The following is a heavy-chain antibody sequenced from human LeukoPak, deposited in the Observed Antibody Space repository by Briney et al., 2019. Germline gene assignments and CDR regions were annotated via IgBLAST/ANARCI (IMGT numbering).Heavy chain of an antibody. CDR1: GYIFTSYA. J-gene: IGHJ4*02. V-gene: IGHV1-2*02. Sequence: ASVKVSCKASGYIFTSYAMNWVRQAPGQGLEWMGWINPNSGGTNYAQKFQGRVTMTRDTSISTAYMELSRLRSDDTAVYYCARDVSEVRFDYWGQGTLVTVSS. CDR2: INPNSGGT. CDR3: ARDVSEVRFDY. D-gene: IGHD5/OR15-5a*01.